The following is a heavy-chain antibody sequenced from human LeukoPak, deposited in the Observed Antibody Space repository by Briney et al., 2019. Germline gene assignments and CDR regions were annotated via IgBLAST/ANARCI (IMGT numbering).Heavy chain of an antibody. CDR2: ISGDGATT. Sequence: GGSLRLSCAASGFTFSSYGMNWVRQAPGKGLEWVSLISGDGATTYYADSVKGRFTISRDNIKNSLYLQMNSLRTEDTALYYCAKDYYWGQGTLVTVSS. CDR1: GFTFSSYG. V-gene: IGHV3-43*02. CDR3: AKDYY. J-gene: IGHJ4*02.